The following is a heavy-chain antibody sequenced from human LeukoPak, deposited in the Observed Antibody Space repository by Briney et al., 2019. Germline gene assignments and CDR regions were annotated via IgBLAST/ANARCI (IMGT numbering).Heavy chain of an antibody. CDR3: ARGGTIFGVAGDWFDP. CDR2: IYHSGST. D-gene: IGHD3-3*01. Sequence: PSQTLSLTCAVSGCSISSGGYSWSWIRQPPGKGLEWIGYIYHSGSTYYNPSLKSRVTISVDRSKNQFSLKLSSVTAADTAVYYCARGGTIFGVAGDWFDPWGQGTLVTVSS. CDR1: GCSISSGGYS. V-gene: IGHV4-30-2*01. J-gene: IGHJ5*02.